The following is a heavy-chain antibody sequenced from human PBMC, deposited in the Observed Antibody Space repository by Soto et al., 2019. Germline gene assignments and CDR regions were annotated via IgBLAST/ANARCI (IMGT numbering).Heavy chain of an antibody. CDR1: GYTFTSYY. V-gene: IGHV1-46*01. D-gene: IGHD3-10*01. CDR3: ARNHYYGPGKKYYYYYMDV. Sequence: GASVKVSCKASGYTFTSYYMHWVRQAPGQGLEWMGIINPSGGNTSYAQKFQGRVTMTRDTSTSTVYMELSSLRSEDTAVYYCARNHYYGPGKKYYYYYMDVWGKGTTVTVSS. J-gene: IGHJ6*03. CDR2: INPSGGNT.